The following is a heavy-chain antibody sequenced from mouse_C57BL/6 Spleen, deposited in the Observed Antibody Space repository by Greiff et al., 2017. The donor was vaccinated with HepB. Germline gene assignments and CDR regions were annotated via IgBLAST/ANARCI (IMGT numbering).Heavy chain of an antibody. Sequence: QVQLQQPGAELVKPGASVKMSCKASGYTFTSYWITWVKQRPGQGLEWIGDIYPGSGSTNYNEKFKSKATLTVDTSSSTAYMQLSSLTSEDSAVYYCARYYYVSSYGFDYWGQGTTLTVSS. CDR1: GYTFTSYW. D-gene: IGHD1-1*01. CDR2: IYPGSGST. V-gene: IGHV1-55*01. CDR3: ARYYYVSSYGFDY. J-gene: IGHJ2*01.